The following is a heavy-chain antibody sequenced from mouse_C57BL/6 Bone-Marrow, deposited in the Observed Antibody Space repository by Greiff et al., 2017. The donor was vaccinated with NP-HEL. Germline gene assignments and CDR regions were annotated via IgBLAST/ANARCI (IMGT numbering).Heavy chain of an antibody. CDR3: ALYGNPYYFDY. CDR1: GYTFTSYW. CDR2: IDPSDSYT. V-gene: IGHV1-50*01. D-gene: IGHD2-1*01. Sequence: QVQLQQPGAELVKPGASVKLSCKASGYTFTSYWMQWVKQRPGQGLEWIGEIDPSDSYTNYNQKFKGKATLTVDTSSSTAYMQLSSLTSEDSAVYYCALYGNPYYFDYWGQGTTLTVSS. J-gene: IGHJ2*01.